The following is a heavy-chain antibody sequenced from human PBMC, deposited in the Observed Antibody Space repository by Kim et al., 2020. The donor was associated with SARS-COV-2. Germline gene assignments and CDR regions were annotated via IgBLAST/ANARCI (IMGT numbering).Heavy chain of an antibody. CDR1: GFTFSYYG. CDR3: ARDHTHYDSLTGNFGY. V-gene: IGHV3-33*01. J-gene: IGHJ4*02. Sequence: GGSLRLSCAASGFTFSYYGMHWVRQAPGKGLEWVALIWYDGIETYYVDSVKGRFTISRDNSENTLFLQMNSLRAEDTAIYFCARDHTHYDSLTGNFGYWGQGTRVTVSS. D-gene: IGHD3-9*01. CDR2: IWYDGIET.